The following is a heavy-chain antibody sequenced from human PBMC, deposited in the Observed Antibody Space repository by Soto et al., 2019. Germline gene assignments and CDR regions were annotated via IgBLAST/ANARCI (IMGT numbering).Heavy chain of an antibody. CDR1: GYTFTSYG. D-gene: IGHD2-15*01. Sequence: ASVKVSCKASGYTFTSYGISWVRQAPGQGLEWMGWISAYNGNTNYAQKFQGRVTITADESTNTAYMGLSSLRSGDTAVYYCARSRFVVGVTEDYYGMDVWGQGTTVTVS. CDR3: ARSRFVVGVTEDYYGMDV. V-gene: IGHV1-18*01. J-gene: IGHJ6*02. CDR2: ISAYNGNT.